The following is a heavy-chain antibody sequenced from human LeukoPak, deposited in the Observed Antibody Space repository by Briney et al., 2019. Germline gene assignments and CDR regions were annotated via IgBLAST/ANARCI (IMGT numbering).Heavy chain of an antibody. V-gene: IGHV3-21*01. Sequence: GGSLRLSCAASGFTFSTYSMNWVRQAPGKGLEWVPFISSSSSYIYYADSVKGRFTISRDNAKKSLYLQMNSLTAEDTAVYYCARVSGRVGDYWGQGTLVTVSS. CDR1: GFTFSTYS. D-gene: IGHD3-10*01. CDR2: ISSSSSYI. CDR3: ARVSGRVGDY. J-gene: IGHJ4*02.